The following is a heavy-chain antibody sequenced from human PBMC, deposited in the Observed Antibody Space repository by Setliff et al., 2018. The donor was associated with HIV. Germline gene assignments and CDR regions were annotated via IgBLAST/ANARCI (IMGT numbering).Heavy chain of an antibody. Sequence: TLSLTCSVSGGPIRSGSYYWDWIRQPPGKGLEWIGSIDYSGNTHYNPSLKGRVTISVDTSKNQFSLGLTSVTAADTAVYYCARSPGVDTNMAFDYWGQGILVTVSS. CDR2: IDYSGNT. D-gene: IGHD5-18*01. V-gene: IGHV4-39*07. CDR3: ARSPGVDTNMAFDY. CDR1: GGPIRSGSYY. J-gene: IGHJ4*02.